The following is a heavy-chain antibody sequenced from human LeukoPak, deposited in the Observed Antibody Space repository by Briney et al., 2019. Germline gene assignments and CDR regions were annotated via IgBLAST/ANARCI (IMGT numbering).Heavy chain of an antibody. CDR3: VKGWRYSSNGMDV. V-gene: IGHV3-64D*06. CDR1: AFTFSSCA. D-gene: IGHD6-19*01. Sequence: PGGSLRLSCSASAFTFSSCAMHWVRQAPGTGLEYVSTVNANGGSTYYADSVKGRFTVSRDNSKNTLYLQMSSLRAEDTAVYYRVKGWRYSSNGMDVWGQGTTVTVSS. CDR2: VNANGGST. J-gene: IGHJ6*02.